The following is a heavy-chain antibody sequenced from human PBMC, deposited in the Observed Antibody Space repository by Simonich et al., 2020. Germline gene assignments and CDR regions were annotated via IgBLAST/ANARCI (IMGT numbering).Heavy chain of an antibody. V-gene: IGHV1-18*01. D-gene: IGHD1-1*01. Sequence: QVQLVQSGAEVKKPGASVKVSCKASGYTFTSYGISWVRQAPGQGLEGMGWNSPTNGNTNYDPKLQGRITMTTDTSTSTAYMELRSLRSDDTAVYYCARSTTGTTAFDIWGQGTMVTVSS. CDR1: GYTFTSYG. J-gene: IGHJ3*02. CDR3: ARSTTGTTAFDI. CDR2: NSPTNGNT.